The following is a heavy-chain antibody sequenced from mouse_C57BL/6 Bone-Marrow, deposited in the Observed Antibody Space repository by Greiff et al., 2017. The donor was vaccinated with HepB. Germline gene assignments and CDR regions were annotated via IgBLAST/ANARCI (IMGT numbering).Heavy chain of an antibody. CDR2: ISSGGSYT. CDR1: GFTFSSYG. V-gene: IGHV5-6*01. J-gene: IGHJ3*01. Sequence: EVKLVESGGELVKPGGSLKLSCAVSGFTFSSYGMSWVRQTPDQRLEWVATISSGGSYTYYPDSVKGRFTISRDNAKNTLYLQMSSLKSEDTAMYYCASTYLLWSRGAFFAYWGQGTLVTVSA. D-gene: IGHD2-2*01. CDR3: ASTYLLWSRGAFFAY.